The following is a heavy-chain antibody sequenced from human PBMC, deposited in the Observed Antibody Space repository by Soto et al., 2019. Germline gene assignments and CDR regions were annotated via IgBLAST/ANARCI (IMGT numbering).Heavy chain of an antibody. V-gene: IGHV3-23*01. CDR3: AKDRLAGNFDY. Sequence: EVQVLDSGGGLVQPGGSLRLSCAASGFTFNNYAMNWVRQAPGKGLEWVATISATGGSTYYADSVKGRFTISRDNSKNTLYLQMNGLRVEDTAVYYCAKDRLAGNFDYWGQGTQVTVS. CDR1: GFTFNNYA. J-gene: IGHJ4*02. CDR2: ISATGGST.